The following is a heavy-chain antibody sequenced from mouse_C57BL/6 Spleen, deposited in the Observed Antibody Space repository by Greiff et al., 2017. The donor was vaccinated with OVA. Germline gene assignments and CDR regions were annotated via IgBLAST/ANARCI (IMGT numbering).Heavy chain of an antibody. CDR1: GFTFSSYA. CDR3: TRGSYYDYAFAY. V-gene: IGHV5-9-1*02. CDR2: ISSGGDYI. Sequence: EVMLVESGEGLVKPGGSLKLSCAASGFTFSSYAMSWVRQTPEKRLEWVAYISSGGDYIYYADTVKGRFTISRDNARNTLYLQMSSLKSEDTAMYYCTRGSYYDYAFAYWGQGTLVTVSA. J-gene: IGHJ3*01. D-gene: IGHD2-4*01.